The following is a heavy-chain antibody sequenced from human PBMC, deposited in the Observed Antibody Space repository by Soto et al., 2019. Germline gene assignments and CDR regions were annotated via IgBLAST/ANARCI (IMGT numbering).Heavy chain of an antibody. D-gene: IGHD2-8*01. J-gene: IGHJ4*02. Sequence: ASVKVSCKASGYTFTGYYMHWVRQAPGQGLEWMGWINPNSGGTNYAQKFQGWVTMTTDTSISTAYMELRSLRSDDTAVYYCARGADLGYCTNGVCYALDYWGQGTLVTVSS. V-gene: IGHV1-2*04. CDR1: GYTFTGYY. CDR3: ARGADLGYCTNGVCYALDY. CDR2: INPNSGGT.